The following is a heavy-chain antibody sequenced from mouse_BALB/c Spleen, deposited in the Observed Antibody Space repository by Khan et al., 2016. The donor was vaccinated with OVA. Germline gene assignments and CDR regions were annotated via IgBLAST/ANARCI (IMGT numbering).Heavy chain of an antibody. CDR3: ASGCYGCEFTC. CDR2: IWSGGST. Sequence: QVQLKESGPGLVQPSQSLSITCTVSGFSLTPYGIHWVRQSPGKGLEWLGVIWSGGSTDSNAPFKSRLSISQDNSKSQVFFTMNSLQDNDTAKYYCASGCYGCEFTCWGQGTRVTVAA. D-gene: IGHD2-3*01. CDR1: GFSLTPYG. J-gene: IGHJ3*01. V-gene: IGHV2-2*02.